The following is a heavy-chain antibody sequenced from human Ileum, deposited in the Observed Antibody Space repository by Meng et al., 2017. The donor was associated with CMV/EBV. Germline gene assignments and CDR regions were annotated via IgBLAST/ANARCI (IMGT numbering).Heavy chain of an antibody. J-gene: IGHJ2*01. V-gene: IGHV3-74*01. Sequence: LSCATSGFTFSSCWMHWVRQVPGKGLVWDSRIIYDGSATIYADSVKGRFTISRDNAKNTLYLQMNSLRVEDTAVYYCARGTWRYFDLWGRGTLVTVSS. CDR1: GFTFSSCW. CDR2: IIYDGSAT. D-gene: IGHD5-12*01. CDR3: ARGTWRYFDL.